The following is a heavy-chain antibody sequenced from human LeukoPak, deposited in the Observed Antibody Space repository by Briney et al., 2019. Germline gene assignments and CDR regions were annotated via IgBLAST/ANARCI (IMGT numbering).Heavy chain of an antibody. Sequence: SETLSLTCTVSGGSISSGGYYWSWIPQHPGKGLEWIGYIYYSGSTYYNPSLESRVTISIHTSKHQFYLKLGSVTAADTAMYYCARGDCSSTSCYRGLLRFDPWGQGTLVTVSS. V-gene: IGHV4-31*03. CDR2: IYYSGST. CDR3: ARGDCSSTSCYRGLLRFDP. D-gene: IGHD2-2*01. J-gene: IGHJ5*02. CDR1: GGSISSGGYY.